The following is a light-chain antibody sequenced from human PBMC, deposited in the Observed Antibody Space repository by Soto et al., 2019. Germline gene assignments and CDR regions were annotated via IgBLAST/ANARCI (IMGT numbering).Light chain of an antibody. J-gene: IGKJ1*01. CDR2: AAS. CDR3: QQLNTYPWT. V-gene: IGKV1-9*01. CDR1: QGISSY. Sequence: DLQLTQSPSFLSASVGDRVTIXXRASQGISSYLAWYQQKPGKAPKVXISAASTLQSGGPSRFSGSGSGTEFTLAISSLQPEDFATYYCQQLNTYPWTFGQGTKVDIK.